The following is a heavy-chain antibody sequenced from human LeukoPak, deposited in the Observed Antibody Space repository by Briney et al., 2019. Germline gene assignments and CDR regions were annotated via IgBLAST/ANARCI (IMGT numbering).Heavy chain of an antibody. CDR2: IKQDGSEK. CDR3: ARDLRCSGGSCHTNWFDP. V-gene: IGHV3-7*01. CDR1: GFTFSSHW. D-gene: IGHD2-15*01. Sequence: GGSLRLSCAASGFTFSSHWMSWVRQAPGKGLEWVANIKQDGSEKYYVDSVKGRFTISRDNAKNSLYLQMNSLRAEDTAVYYCARDLRCSGGSCHTNWFDPWGQGTLVTVSS. J-gene: IGHJ5*02.